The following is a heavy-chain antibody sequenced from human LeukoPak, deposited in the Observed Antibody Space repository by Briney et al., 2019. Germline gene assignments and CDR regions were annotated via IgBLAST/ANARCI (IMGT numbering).Heavy chain of an antibody. CDR3: ARTYYGGNSFFDY. J-gene: IGHJ4*02. Sequence: ASVKVSCKASGYTFTGYYMHWVRQAPGQGLEWMGWINPNSGGTNYAQKFQGRVTMTRDTSISTAYMELSRLRSDDTAVYCCARTYYGGNSFFDYWGQGTLVTVSS. CDR1: GYTFTGYY. V-gene: IGHV1-2*02. CDR2: INPNSGGT. D-gene: IGHD4-23*01.